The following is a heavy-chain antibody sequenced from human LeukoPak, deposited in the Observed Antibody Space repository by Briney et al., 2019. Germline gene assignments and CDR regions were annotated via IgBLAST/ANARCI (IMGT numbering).Heavy chain of an antibody. CDR1: GYTFTGYY. Sequence: ASVTVSCKASGYTFTGYYMHWVRQAPGQGLEWMGWINPNRGGTNYAQKFQGRVTMTRDTSISTAYMELSRLRSDDTAVYYCARGIKASYDFWSGYYYYYGMDVWGQGTTVTVSS. J-gene: IGHJ6*02. V-gene: IGHV1-2*02. D-gene: IGHD3-3*01. CDR2: INPNRGGT. CDR3: ARGIKASYDFWSGYYYYYGMDV.